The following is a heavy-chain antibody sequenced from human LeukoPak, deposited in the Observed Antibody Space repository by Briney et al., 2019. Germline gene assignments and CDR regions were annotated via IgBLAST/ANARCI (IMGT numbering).Heavy chain of an antibody. D-gene: IGHD3-22*01. Sequence: ASVKVSCKASGYTFTSYYMHWVRQAPGQGLEWMGIINPSGGSTSYAQKFQGRVTMTRDTSTSTVYMELSSLRSEDTAVYYCARGSATTMIVVVIYGWFDPWGQGTLVTVSS. CDR1: GYTFTSYY. V-gene: IGHV1-46*01. CDR3: ARGSATTMIVVVIYGWFDP. CDR2: INPSGGST. J-gene: IGHJ5*02.